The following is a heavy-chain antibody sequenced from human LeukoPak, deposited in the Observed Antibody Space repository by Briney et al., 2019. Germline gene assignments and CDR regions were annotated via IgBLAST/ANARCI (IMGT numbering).Heavy chain of an antibody. CDR1: GYTFTSYG. Sequence: ASVKVSCKASGYTFTSYGISWVRQAPGQGLEWMGWISAYNGNTNYAQKLQGRVTITTDTSTSTAYMELRSLRSDDTAVYYCARVSTLPGIAAAGFFDYWGQGTLVTVSS. CDR2: ISAYNGNT. CDR3: ARVSTLPGIAAAGFFDY. V-gene: IGHV1-18*01. D-gene: IGHD6-13*01. J-gene: IGHJ4*02.